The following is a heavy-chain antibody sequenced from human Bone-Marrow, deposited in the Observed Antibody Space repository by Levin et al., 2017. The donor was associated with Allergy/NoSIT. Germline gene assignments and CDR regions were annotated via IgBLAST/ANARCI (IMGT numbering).Heavy chain of an antibody. CDR2: IYSGSRT. CDR1: GFTVSSNY. J-gene: IGHJ4*02. Sequence: GGSLRLSCAASGFTVSSNYMTWARQAPGKGLEWVSVIYSGSRTYYADSVKGRFTISRDSSKNSLYLQMNSLRVEDTAVYYCARGPYYGSGTYFAHFDYWGQGTLVTVSS. V-gene: IGHV3-53*01. D-gene: IGHD3-10*01. CDR3: ARGPYYGSGTYFAHFDY.